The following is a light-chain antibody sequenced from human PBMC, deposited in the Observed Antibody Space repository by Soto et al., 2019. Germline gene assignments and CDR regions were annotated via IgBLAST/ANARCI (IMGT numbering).Light chain of an antibody. J-gene: IGKJ4*01. CDR3: QQYYRTLI. Sequence: DIVMTQSPDSLAVSLGERATINCKSSQSVLYSSDNKNYLAWYQQKPGQPPKLLIYWASTRDSGVPDRFSGSGSGADFTLTISSLQAEDVAVYYCQQYYRTLIFGGGTKVEIK. V-gene: IGKV4-1*01. CDR1: QSVLYSSDNKNY. CDR2: WAS.